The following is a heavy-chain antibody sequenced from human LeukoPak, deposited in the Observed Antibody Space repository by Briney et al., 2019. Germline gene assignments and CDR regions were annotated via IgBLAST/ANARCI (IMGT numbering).Heavy chain of an antibody. CDR2: IYYSGST. J-gene: IGHJ4*02. Sequence: SETLSLTCTVSSGSISSYYWSWIRQPPGKGLEWIGYIYYSGSTNYNPSLKSRVTISVDTSKNHFSLKLSSVTAADTAVYYCARARGYSYGFPLDYWGQGIVVTVSS. CDR1: SGSISSYY. V-gene: IGHV4-59*01. D-gene: IGHD5-18*01. CDR3: ARARGYSYGFPLDY.